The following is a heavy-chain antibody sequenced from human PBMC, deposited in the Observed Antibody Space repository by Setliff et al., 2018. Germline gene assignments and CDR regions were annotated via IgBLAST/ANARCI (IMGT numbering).Heavy chain of an antibody. Sequence: SETLSLTCSVSGDPMSSRRYYWAWIRQPAGKGLEWIGQIYTSWSTNYNPSLKSRVTISLDTSNNQFSLSLSSVTAADTAVYYCARMSGFQYIDVWDKGTTVTVSS. CDR3: ARMSGFQYIDV. CDR2: IYTSWST. V-gene: IGHV4-61*09. D-gene: IGHD3-3*01. CDR1: GDPMSSRRYY. J-gene: IGHJ6*03.